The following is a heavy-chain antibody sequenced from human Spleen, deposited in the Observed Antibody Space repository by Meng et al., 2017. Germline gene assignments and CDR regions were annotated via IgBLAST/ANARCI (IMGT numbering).Heavy chain of an antibody. V-gene: IGHV1-69*05. J-gene: IGHJ4*02. CDR1: GYTFTSYA. D-gene: IGHD5-12*01. Sequence: SVKVSCKASGYTFTSYALSWVRQAPGQGLEWMGGINAVFGTTNYAQKFQGRVTITTDESTSTVYMGLTRLTSEDTSGYFCARDLSGYAFDYWGQGTLVTVSS. CDR2: INAVFGTT. CDR3: ARDLSGYAFDY.